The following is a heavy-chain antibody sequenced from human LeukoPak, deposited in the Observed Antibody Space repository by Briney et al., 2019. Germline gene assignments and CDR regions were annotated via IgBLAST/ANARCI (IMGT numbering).Heavy chain of an antibody. CDR2: IYHSGST. CDR1: GGSISSSNW. J-gene: IGHJ4*02. D-gene: IGHD2-21*02. Sequence: SETLSLTCAVSGGSISSSNWWSWVRQPPGKGLEWIGEIYHSGSTNYNPSLKSRVTISVDKSKNQFSLKLSSVTAADTAVYYCARAAYCGGDCSLPSGYWGQGTLVTVSS. V-gene: IGHV4-4*02. CDR3: ARAAYCGGDCSLPSGY.